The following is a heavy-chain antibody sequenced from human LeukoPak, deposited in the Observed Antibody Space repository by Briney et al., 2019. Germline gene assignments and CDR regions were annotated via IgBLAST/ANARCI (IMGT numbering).Heavy chain of an antibody. CDR2: IYYSGST. CDR1: GGSISSYY. V-gene: IGHV4-59*01. CDR3: ARDLESYDAFDI. Sequence: SETLSLTCTVSGGSISSYYWSWIRQPPGKGLEWIEYIYYSGSTNYNPSLKSRVTISVDTSKNQFSLKLSSVTAADTAVYCCARDLESYDAFDIWGQGTMVTVSS. J-gene: IGHJ3*02.